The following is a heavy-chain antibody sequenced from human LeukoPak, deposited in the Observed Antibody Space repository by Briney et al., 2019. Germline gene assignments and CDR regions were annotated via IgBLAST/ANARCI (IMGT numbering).Heavy chain of an antibody. CDR3: ARDVRQTGIAAAGTNWFDP. CDR2: IYYSGST. J-gene: IGHJ5*02. CDR1: GGSISSGGYY. Sequence: SRTLSLTCTVSGGSISSGGYYWSCIRQHPGKGLEWIGYIYYSGSTYYNPSLKSRVTISVDTSKNQFSLKLSSVTAADTAVYYCARDVRQTGIAAAGTNWFDPWGQGTLVTVSS. V-gene: IGHV4-31*03. D-gene: IGHD6-13*01.